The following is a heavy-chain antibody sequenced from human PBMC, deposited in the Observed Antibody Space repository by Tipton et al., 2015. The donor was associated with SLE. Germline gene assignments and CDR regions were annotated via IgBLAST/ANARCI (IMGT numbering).Heavy chain of an antibody. V-gene: IGHV4-34*01. CDR2: IYHSGST. D-gene: IGHD1-26*01. CDR1: GGSFSGYY. Sequence: TLSLTCAVYGGSFSGYYWSWIRQPPGKGLEWIASIYHSGSTYYNPSLNNRVTISVDTSKNQFSLKLSSVTAADTAVYYCARGRLGDSQHHFDYWGQGTLVTVSS. CDR3: ARGRLGDSQHHFDY. J-gene: IGHJ4*02.